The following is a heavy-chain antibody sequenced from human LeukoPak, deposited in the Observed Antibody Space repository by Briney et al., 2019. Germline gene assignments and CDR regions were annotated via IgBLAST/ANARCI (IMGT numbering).Heavy chain of an antibody. CDR3: ARRIRYYDSSGRGYFDY. Sequence: GGSLRLSCAASGFTFSSYSMNWVRQAPGKGLEWVSSISSSSSYIYYADSVKGRFTISRDNAKNSLYLQMNSLRAEDTAVYYCARRIRYYDSSGRGYFDYWGQGTLVTVS. J-gene: IGHJ4*02. D-gene: IGHD3-22*01. CDR1: GFTFSSYS. V-gene: IGHV3-21*01. CDR2: ISSSSSYI.